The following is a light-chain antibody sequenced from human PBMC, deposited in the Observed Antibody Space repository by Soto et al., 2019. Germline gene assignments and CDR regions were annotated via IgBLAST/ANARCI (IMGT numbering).Light chain of an antibody. V-gene: IGLV2-14*01. CDR3: CSYTSLSTVV. CDR1: SSDVGGYNH. Sequence: SVLTQPASVSGSPGQSLTISCTGTSSDVGGYNHVSWYQHSPGKAPKLILFAVSDRPSGVSHRFSGSKSGNTASLTISGLQAEDEADYYCCSYTSLSTVVFGGGTKLTVL. J-gene: IGLJ2*01. CDR2: AVS.